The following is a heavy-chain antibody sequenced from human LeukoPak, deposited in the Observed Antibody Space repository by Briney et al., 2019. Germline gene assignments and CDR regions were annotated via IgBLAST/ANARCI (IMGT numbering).Heavy chain of an antibody. V-gene: IGHV3-30*18. CDR3: AKADGSGSFLFDY. Sequence: GGSLRLSCAASGFTFSSYGMHWVRQAPGKGLEWVAVISYDGSNKYYADSVKGRFTISRDNSKNTLYLQMNSLRAEDTAVYYCAKADGSGSFLFDYWGQGTPVTVSS. CDR1: GFTFSSYG. J-gene: IGHJ4*02. D-gene: IGHD3-10*01. CDR2: ISYDGSNK.